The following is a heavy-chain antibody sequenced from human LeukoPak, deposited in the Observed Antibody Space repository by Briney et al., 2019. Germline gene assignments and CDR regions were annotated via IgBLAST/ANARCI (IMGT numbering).Heavy chain of an antibody. Sequence: PGGSLRLSCAASGFTFDDYGMSWVRQAPGKGLEWVSGINWNGGSTVYADSVKGRFTISRDNAKNSLYLQMNSLRAEDTALYYCARGYSGYDYPDAFDIWGQGTMVTVSS. J-gene: IGHJ3*02. CDR2: INWNGGST. CDR1: GFTFDDYG. D-gene: IGHD5-12*01. CDR3: ARGYSGYDYPDAFDI. V-gene: IGHV3-20*04.